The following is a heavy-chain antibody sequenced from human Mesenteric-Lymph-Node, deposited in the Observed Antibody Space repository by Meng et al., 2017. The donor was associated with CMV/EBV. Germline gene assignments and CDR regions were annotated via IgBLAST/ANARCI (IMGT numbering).Heavy chain of an antibody. J-gene: IGHJ6*02. CDR2: IWYDGSNK. Sequence: GGSLRLSCAASGFTFSSYWMHWVRQAPGKGLEWVAVIWYDGSNKYYADSVKGRFTISRDNSENTLYLQMNSLRAEDTAVYYCAKDRSYRDGMGVWGQGTTVTVSS. V-gene: IGHV3-33*06. CDR1: GFTFSSYW. CDR3: AKDRSYRDGMGV.